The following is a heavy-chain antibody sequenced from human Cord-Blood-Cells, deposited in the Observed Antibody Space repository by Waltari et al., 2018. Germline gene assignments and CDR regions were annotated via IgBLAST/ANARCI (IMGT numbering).Heavy chain of an antibody. CDR3: ARSMTTGYPDAFDI. J-gene: IGHJ3*02. CDR1: GGPISSGGYY. Sequence: QVQLQESGPGLVKPSQTLSLTCTVSGGPISSGGYYCSWIRQHPGKGLEWIGYIYYSGSTYYNPSLKSRVTISVDTSKNQFSLKLSSVTAADTAVYYCARSMTTGYPDAFDIWGQGTMVTVSS. CDR2: IYYSGST. V-gene: IGHV4-31*03. D-gene: IGHD4-4*01.